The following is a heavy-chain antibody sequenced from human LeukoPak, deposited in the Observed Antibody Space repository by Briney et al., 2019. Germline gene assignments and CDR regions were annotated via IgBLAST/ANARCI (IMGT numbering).Heavy chain of an antibody. J-gene: IGHJ3*02. CDR1: GFTFSSYA. CDR2: ISGSGGST. V-gene: IGHV3-23*01. Sequence: GGSLRLSCAASGFTFSSYAMSWVRQAPGKGLEWVSAISGSGGSTYYADSVKGRFTISRDNSKNTLYLQMNSLRAEDTAVYYCAKDLYDIVVAPAAPHDAFDIWGQGTMVTVSS. D-gene: IGHD2-2*01. CDR3: AKDLYDIVVAPAAPHDAFDI.